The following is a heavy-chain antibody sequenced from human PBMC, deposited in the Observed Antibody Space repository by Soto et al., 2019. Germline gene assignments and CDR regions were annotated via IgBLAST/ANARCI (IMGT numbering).Heavy chain of an antibody. Sequence: EVQLVESGGGLVKPGGSLRLSCAASGFTFSNAWMSWVRQAPGKGLEWVGRIKSKTDGGTTDYAAPVKGRFTISRDDSINTLYLQMRSLKTEDTAVYYCTAIAHITTVTASPLYYYSYYYMDVWGKGTTVTVSS. D-gene: IGHD4-17*01. J-gene: IGHJ6*03. CDR1: GFTFSNAW. CDR3: TAIAHITTVTASPLYYYSYYYMDV. CDR2: IKSKTDGGTT. V-gene: IGHV3-15*01.